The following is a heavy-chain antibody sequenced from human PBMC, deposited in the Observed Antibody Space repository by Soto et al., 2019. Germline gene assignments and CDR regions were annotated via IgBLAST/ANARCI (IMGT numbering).Heavy chain of an antibody. Sequence: PGGSLRLSCAASGFTFDDYTMHWVRQAPGKGLEWVSLISWDGGSTYYADSVKGRFTISRGNSKNSLYLQMNSLRTEDTALYYCAKDYPPRYSGYDTRDYYGMDVWGQGTTVTVSS. CDR3: AKDYPPRYSGYDTRDYYGMDV. D-gene: IGHD5-12*01. J-gene: IGHJ6*02. V-gene: IGHV3-43*01. CDR1: GFTFDDYT. CDR2: ISWDGGST.